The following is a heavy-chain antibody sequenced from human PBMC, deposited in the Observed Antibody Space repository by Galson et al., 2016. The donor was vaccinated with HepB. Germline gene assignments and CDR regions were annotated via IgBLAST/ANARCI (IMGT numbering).Heavy chain of an antibody. CDR1: GFTFSSYW. J-gene: IGHJ4*02. CDR3: ASRHSGWYYFDY. D-gene: IGHD6-19*01. V-gene: IGHV3-21*01. CDR2: ISGGSSYI. Sequence: SLRLSCAGSGFTFSSYWMTWVRQAPGKGLEWVSSISGGSSYIYYADSVKGRFTISRDNAKNSLYLQMNSLRAEDTAVYYCASRHSGWYYFDYWGQGTLVTVSS.